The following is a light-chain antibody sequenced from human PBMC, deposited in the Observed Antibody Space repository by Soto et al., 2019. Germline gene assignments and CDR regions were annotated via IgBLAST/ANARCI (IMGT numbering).Light chain of an antibody. CDR3: QHYNNWPYT. V-gene: IGKV3-15*01. J-gene: IGKJ2*01. Sequence: EIVMTQSPATLSVSPGERATLSCRASQSVSSNLAWYQQKPGQAPRLLIYGASTRATGIPARFSGSRSGTDITLTISSLQSADFAVYYCQHYNNWPYTFGQGTKLEIK. CDR1: QSVSSN. CDR2: GAS.